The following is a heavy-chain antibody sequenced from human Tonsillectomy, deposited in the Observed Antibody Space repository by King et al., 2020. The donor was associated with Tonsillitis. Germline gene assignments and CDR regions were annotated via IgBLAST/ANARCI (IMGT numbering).Heavy chain of an antibody. Sequence: QLQESGPGLVKPSETLSLTCTVSGGSISSYYWSWIRQPPGKGLEWIGYIYYSGSTNYNPSLKSRVTISVDTSKNQFSLKLSSVTAADTAVYYCARGGAMVRGVRRENWFDPWGQGTLVTVSS. V-gene: IGHV4-59*01. D-gene: IGHD3-10*01. CDR3: ARGGAMVRGVRRENWFDP. CDR2: IYYSGST. J-gene: IGHJ5*02. CDR1: GGSISSYY.